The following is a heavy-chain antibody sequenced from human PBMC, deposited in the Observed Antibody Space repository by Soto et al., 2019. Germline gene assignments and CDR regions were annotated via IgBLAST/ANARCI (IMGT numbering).Heavy chain of an antibody. CDR2: IWYDGSNK. CDR1: GFTFSSYG. Sequence: QVPLVESGGGVVQPGRSLRLSCAASGFTFSSYGMHWVRQAPGKGLEWVAVIWYDGSNKYYADSVKGRFTISRDNSKNTLYLQMNSLRAEDTAVYYCAREGCSGGSCYPIGEWGQGTLVTVSS. V-gene: IGHV3-33*01. CDR3: AREGCSGGSCYPIGE. D-gene: IGHD2-15*01. J-gene: IGHJ4*02.